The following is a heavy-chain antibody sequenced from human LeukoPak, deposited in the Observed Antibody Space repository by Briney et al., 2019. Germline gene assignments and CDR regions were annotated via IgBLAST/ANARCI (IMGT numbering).Heavy chain of an antibody. Sequence: ASVKVSCKASGYTFTSYGISWVRQAPGQGLEWMGRISAYNGNTNYAQKLQGRVTMTTDTSTSTAYMELRSLRSDDTAVYYCARDLGLVVPAAISDYWGQGTLVTVSS. J-gene: IGHJ4*02. CDR1: GYTFTSYG. CDR3: ARDLGLVVPAAISDY. CDR2: ISAYNGNT. V-gene: IGHV1-18*04. D-gene: IGHD2-2*01.